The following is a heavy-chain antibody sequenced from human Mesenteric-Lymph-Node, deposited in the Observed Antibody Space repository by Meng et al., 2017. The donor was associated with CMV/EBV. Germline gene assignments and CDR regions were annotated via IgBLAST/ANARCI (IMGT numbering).Heavy chain of an antibody. J-gene: IGHJ5*02. CDR3: ARGRWLDP. Sequence: GESLKISCEASGFSVSNNYMTWVRQAPGKGLECVSMFYSIGSYSDSVKGRFTIARDNSKNIIYLHMKGLRPEDTAVYYCARGRWLDPWGQGTLVTVSS. CDR1: GFSVSNNY. CDR2: FYSIGS. V-gene: IGHV3-66*02.